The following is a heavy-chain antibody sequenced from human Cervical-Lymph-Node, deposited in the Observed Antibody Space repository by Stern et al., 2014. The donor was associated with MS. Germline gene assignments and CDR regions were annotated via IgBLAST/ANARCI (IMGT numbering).Heavy chain of an antibody. V-gene: IGHV5-51*01. Sequence: EVQLEESGAEVKKPGESLKISCKLSGYSFTIYYIAWGRQMPGKGLEWMGVIYPYDSDTTYSPSFQGQVTISADKSITTAYLQWSSLRASDTAMYYCARHVQGFDYWGQGTLVTVSS. J-gene: IGHJ4*02. CDR2: IYPYDSDT. CDR1: GYSFTIYY. CDR3: ARHVQGFDY.